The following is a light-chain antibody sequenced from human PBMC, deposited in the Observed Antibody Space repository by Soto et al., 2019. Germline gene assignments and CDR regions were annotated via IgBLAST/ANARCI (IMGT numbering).Light chain of an antibody. CDR2: ATS. CDR3: QQVNSYPLT. J-gene: IGKJ4*01. Sequence: DIQMTQSPSSLSASLGDRATITCRASQDIFNYLAWYLQKQGEAPKFXIYATSTLQSGVPSMFSGSGSGTEFTRTISSLQPEDFETYYCQQVNSYPLTFGGGTQVDIK. V-gene: IGKV1-9*01. CDR1: QDIFNY.